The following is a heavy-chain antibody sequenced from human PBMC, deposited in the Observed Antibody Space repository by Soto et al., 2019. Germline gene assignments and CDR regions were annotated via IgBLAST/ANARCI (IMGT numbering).Heavy chain of an antibody. V-gene: IGHV3-23*01. CDR3: AKGQMELDAFDI. CDR1: GFTFSSYA. CDR2: ISGSGGST. D-gene: IGHD1-7*01. J-gene: IGHJ3*02. Sequence: GGSLRLSCAASGFTFSSYAMSWVRQAPGKGLEWVSAISGSGGSTYYADSVKGRFTISRDNSKNKLYLQMNSLRAEDTAVYYCAKGQMELDAFDIWGQGTMVTVSS.